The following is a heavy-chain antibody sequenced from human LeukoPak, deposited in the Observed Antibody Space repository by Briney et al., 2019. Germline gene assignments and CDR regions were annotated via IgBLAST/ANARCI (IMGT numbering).Heavy chain of an antibody. J-gene: IGHJ4*02. D-gene: IGHD3-22*01. CDR3: ARVGGYYDSSGYFDY. CDR1: GSSISSHY. CDR2: IYTSGST. Sequence: SETLSLTCTVSGSSISSHYWSWLRQPAGKGLEWIGRIYTSGSTNYNPSLKSRVTMSADTSRNEISLKLSSVTAADTAVYYCARVGGYYDSSGYFDYWGQGTLVTVSS. V-gene: IGHV4-4*07.